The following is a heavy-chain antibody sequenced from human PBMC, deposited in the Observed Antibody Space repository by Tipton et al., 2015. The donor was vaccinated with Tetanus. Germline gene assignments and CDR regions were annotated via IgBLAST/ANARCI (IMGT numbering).Heavy chain of an antibody. Sequence: LRLSCTVSGGSISSGGYYWNWVRQHPGKGLEWIGSIDNSEKNYYNPSLRSRISISVDTSKNQFSLRLSSVTAADTAMYYCAKDQGGGRVVRLNWFDPWGPGTLVTVSS. CDR1: GGSISSGGYY. D-gene: IGHD6-6*01. J-gene: IGHJ5*02. V-gene: IGHV4-31*03. CDR3: AKDQGGGRVVRLNWFDP. CDR2: IDNSEKN.